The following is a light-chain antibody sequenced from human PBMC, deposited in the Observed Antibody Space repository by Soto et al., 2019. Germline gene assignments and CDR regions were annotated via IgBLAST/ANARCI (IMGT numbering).Light chain of an antibody. CDR3: QSNDISLSVV. Sequence: QPVLTQPPSVSGAPGQRVTISCTGSSSNIGAGYDVHWYQQLPGTAPKLLIYGNSNRPSGVPDRFSGSKSGTSASLVIAGLQTEDEADYYCQSNDISLSVVFGGGTKLTVL. CDR2: GNS. V-gene: IGLV1-40*01. J-gene: IGLJ2*01. CDR1: SSNIGAGYD.